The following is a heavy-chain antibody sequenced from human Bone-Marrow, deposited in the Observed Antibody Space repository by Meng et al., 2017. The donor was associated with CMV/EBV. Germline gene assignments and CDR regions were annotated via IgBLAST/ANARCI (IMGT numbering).Heavy chain of an antibody. D-gene: IGHD2-2*01. J-gene: IGHJ5*02. Sequence: GGSLRLSCAASGFTFSSYAMHWVRQAPGKGLEWVAVISYDGSNKYYADSVKGRFTISRDNSKNTLYLQMNSLRAEDTAVYYCARDPDRDIVVVPAAMGWFDPWGQGTRVTGSS. CDR3: ARDPDRDIVVVPAAMGWFDP. V-gene: IGHV3-30*04. CDR1: GFTFSSYA. CDR2: ISYDGSNK.